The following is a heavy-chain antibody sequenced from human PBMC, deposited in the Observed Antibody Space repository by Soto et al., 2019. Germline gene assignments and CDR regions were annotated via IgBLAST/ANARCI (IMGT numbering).Heavy chain of an antibody. D-gene: IGHD3-3*01. CDR2: IYYSGST. J-gene: IGHJ6*03. CDR1: GGSISSYY. Sequence: SETLSLTCTVSGGSISSYYWSLIRQPPGKGLEWIGYIYYSGSTNYNPSLKSRVTISVDTSKNQFSLKLSSVTAADTAVYYCARSVPPGYYDFWSGYRYYYYYMDVWGKGTTVTVSS. CDR3: ARSVPPGYYDFWSGYRYYYYYMDV. V-gene: IGHV4-59*01.